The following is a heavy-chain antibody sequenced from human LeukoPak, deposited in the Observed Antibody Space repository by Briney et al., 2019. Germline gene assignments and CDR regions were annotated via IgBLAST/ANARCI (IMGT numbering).Heavy chain of an antibody. CDR1: GFTFSNAW. V-gene: IGHV3-15*01. D-gene: IGHD1-26*01. J-gene: IGHJ4*02. CDR3: AKDRRWDVGRHFDY. Sequence: GGSLRLSCAASGFTFSNAWMSWVRQAPGKGLEWVGRIKSKTDGGTTDYAAPVKGRFTISRDDSKNTLYLQMNSLRAEDTAVYYCAKDRRWDVGRHFDYWGQGTLVTVSS. CDR2: IKSKTDGGTT.